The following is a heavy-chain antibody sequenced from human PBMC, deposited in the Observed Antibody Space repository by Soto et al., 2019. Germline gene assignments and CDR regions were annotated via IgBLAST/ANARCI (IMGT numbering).Heavy chain of an antibody. V-gene: IGHV2-5*02. CDR2: IFWDDDP. J-gene: IGHJ3*01. Sequence: QITLKESGPTVVKPTQTLTLTCIFSGFSFSADGVAVGWIRQPPGKALEWLALIFWDDDPRYSPSLKSRLTIPKATSKTQVVLTMTTMYPVDTGTYYCAHSYGGTICPNDAFYVWGQGTVVTVSS. CDR1: GFSFSADGVA. D-gene: IGHD2-21*01. CDR3: AHSYGGTICPNDAFYV.